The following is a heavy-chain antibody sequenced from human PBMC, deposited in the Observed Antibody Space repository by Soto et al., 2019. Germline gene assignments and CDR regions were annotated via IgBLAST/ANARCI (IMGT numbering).Heavy chain of an antibody. Sequence: QLQLQESGPGLVKPSETLSLTCTVSGGSISSSSYYWGWIRQPPGKGLEWIGSIYYSGSTYYNPSLKSRVTISVDTSKNQFSLKLSSVTAADTAVYYCASDIVVVPAAIRRGIGWFDPWGQGTLVTVSS. CDR2: IYYSGST. V-gene: IGHV4-39*01. CDR3: ASDIVVVPAAIRRGIGWFDP. CDR1: GGSISSSSYY. J-gene: IGHJ5*02. D-gene: IGHD2-2*01.